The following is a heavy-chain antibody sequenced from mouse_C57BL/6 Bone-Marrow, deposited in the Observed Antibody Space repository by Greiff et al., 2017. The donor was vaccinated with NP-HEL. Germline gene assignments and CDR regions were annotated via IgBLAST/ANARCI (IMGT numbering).Heavy chain of an antibody. CDR1: GYTFTDHT. Sequence: VKLQESDAELVKPGASVKISCKVSGYTFTDHTIHWMKQRPEQGLEWIGYIYPSDGSTKYNEKFKGKATLTADKSSSTAYMQLNSLTSEDSAVYFCARLGYYYGSSPFAYWGQGTLVTVSA. CDR3: ARLGYYYGSSPFAY. J-gene: IGHJ3*01. CDR2: IYPSDGST. D-gene: IGHD1-1*01. V-gene: IGHV1-78*01.